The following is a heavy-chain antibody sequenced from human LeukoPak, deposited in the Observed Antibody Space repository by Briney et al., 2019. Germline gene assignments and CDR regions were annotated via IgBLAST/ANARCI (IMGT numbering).Heavy chain of an antibody. CDR1: GGTFSSYA. CDR2: IIPIFGTA. CDR3: ARDRSSDYYYMDV. D-gene: IGHD6-6*01. V-gene: IGHV1-69*05. Sequence: SVKVSCKASGGTFSSYAISCVRQTPGQGLEWMGGIIPIFGTANYAQKFQGRVTITTDESTSTAYMELSSMRSEDTAVYYCARDRSSDYYYMDVWGKGTTVTVSS. J-gene: IGHJ6*03.